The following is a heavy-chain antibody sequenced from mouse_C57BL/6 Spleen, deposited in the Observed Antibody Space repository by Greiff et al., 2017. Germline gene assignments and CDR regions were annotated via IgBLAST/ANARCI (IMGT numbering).Heavy chain of an antibody. J-gene: IGHJ4*01. D-gene: IGHD2-4*01. V-gene: IGHV1-53*01. CDR1: GYTFTSYW. CDR2: INPSNGGT. CDR3: AREGYYYDYHYYAMDY. Sequence: QVQLQQPGTELVKPGASVKLSCKASGYTFTSYWMHWVKQRPGQGLEWIGNINPSNGGTNYNEKFKSKATLTVDKSSSTAYMQLSSLTSEDSAVYYCAREGYYYDYHYYAMDYWGQGTSVTVSS.